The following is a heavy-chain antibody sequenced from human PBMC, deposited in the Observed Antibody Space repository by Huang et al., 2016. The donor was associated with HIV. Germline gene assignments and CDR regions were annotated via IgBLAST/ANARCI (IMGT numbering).Heavy chain of an antibody. CDR1: GGPISNYA. J-gene: IGHJ6*03. CDR2: TIPMFGTA. Sequence: QVQLVQSGAEVKKPGSSVKVSCKASGGPISNYAMKWVRQAPGQGLEWMGRTIPMFGTATYAQKFQGRVTITADVLTNTVYMEMSGLKAEETAVYYCAREYYDYWSGQYFYFYYMDVWGKGTTVTVPS. V-gene: IGHV1-69*13. CDR3: AREYYDYWSGQYFYFYYMDV. D-gene: IGHD3-3*01.